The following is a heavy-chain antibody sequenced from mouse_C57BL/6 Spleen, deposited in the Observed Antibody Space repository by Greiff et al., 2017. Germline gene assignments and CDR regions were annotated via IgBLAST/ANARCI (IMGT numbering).Heavy chain of an antibody. CDR3: ARSDYAYDGSWFAY. D-gene: IGHD2-2*01. CDR1: GYAFTNYL. V-gene: IGHV1-54*01. CDR2: INPGGGGT. Sequence: VQLQQSGAELVRPGTSVKVSCKASGYAFTNYLIAWVKQRPGQGLEWIGVINPGGGGTTYNEKFKGKATLTAAKSASTAYMQLSSLTSEDSAVYFCARSDYAYDGSWFAYWGQGTLVTVSA. J-gene: IGHJ3*01.